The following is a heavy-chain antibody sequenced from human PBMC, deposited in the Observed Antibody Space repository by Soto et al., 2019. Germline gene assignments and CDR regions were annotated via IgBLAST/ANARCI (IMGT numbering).Heavy chain of an antibody. CDR1: GGSFSGYY. CDR2: IYYSGST. CDR3: ARGGGPVLLWFGEPSYHYGMDV. Sequence: SETLSLTCAVYGGSFSGYYWSWIRQPPGKGLEWIGSIYYSGSTYYNPSLKSRVTISVDTSKNQFSLKLSSVTAADAAVYYCARGGGPVLLWFGEPSYHYGMDVWGQGTTVTVSS. J-gene: IGHJ6*02. D-gene: IGHD3-10*01. V-gene: IGHV4-34*01.